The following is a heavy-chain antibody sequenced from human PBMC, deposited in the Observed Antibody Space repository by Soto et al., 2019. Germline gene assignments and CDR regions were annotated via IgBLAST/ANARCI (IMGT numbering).Heavy chain of an antibody. CDR2: IYYSGNT. CDR3: ARDPSYGDYSYYGMDV. V-gene: IGHV4-31*03. CDR1: GASINGGGYY. J-gene: IGHJ6*02. Sequence: QVQLQESGPGLVKPSQTLSLTCTVSGASINGGGYYWSWIRQHPGKGLEWIGSIYYSGNTYYSPSLKSRVTIAVDTSKNHFSLRLSSVTAEDTAVYYCARDPSYGDYSYYGMDVWGQGTTVTVSS. D-gene: IGHD4-17*01.